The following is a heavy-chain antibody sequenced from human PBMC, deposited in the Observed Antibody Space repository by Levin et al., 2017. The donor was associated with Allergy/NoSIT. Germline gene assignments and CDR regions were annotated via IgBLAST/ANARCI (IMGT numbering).Heavy chain of an antibody. CDR3: ARPRGGFYGSGSFDS. CDR2: IIPAFAST. CDR1: GGTLRNYP. Sequence: KISCKAFGGTLRNYPISWVRQAPGQGLEWMGGIIPAFASTNYAQKFQGRVTITADESTRTAYMELRSLRSEDMAVYFCARPRGGFYGSGSFDSWGQGTLVTVSS. D-gene: IGHD3-10*01. V-gene: IGHV1-69*01. J-gene: IGHJ4*02.